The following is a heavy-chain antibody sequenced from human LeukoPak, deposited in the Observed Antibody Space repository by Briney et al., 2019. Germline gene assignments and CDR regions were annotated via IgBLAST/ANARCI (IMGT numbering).Heavy chain of an antibody. Sequence: GGSLRLSCAASGFTFSSYEMNWVRQAPGKGLEWVSYISSSSSTIYYADSVKGRFTISRDNAKNSLYLQMNSLRAEDTAVYYCAKEASGYSYGLDAFDIWGQGTTVTVSS. CDR1: GFTFSSYE. V-gene: IGHV3-48*03. D-gene: IGHD5-18*01. CDR3: AKEASGYSYGLDAFDI. J-gene: IGHJ3*02. CDR2: ISSSSSTI.